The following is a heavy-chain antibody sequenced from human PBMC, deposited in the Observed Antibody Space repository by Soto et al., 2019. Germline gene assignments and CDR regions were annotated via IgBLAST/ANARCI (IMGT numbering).Heavy chain of an antibody. D-gene: IGHD6-19*01. CDR1: GYTLTGYY. CDR3: ARDRSSGWGYDY. V-gene: IGHV1-2*04. CDR2: INPNSGGT. J-gene: IGHJ4*02. Sequence: ASVKGSCKASGYTLTGYYMHWVRQAPGQGLEWMGWINPNSGGTNYAQKFQGWVTMTRDTSISTAYMELSRLRSDDTAVYYCARDRSSGWGYDYWGQGTLSTVSS.